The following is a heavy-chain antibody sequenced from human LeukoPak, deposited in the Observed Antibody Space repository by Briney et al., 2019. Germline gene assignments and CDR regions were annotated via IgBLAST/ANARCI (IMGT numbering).Heavy chain of an antibody. CDR2: IDPNSGGT. J-gene: IGHJ4*02. D-gene: IGHD5-24*01. V-gene: IGHV1-2*06. CDR3: ARGVPAGYKPPGD. CDR1: GYTFTGYY. Sequence: ASVKASCKASGYTFTGYYMHWVRQAPGQGLEWMGRIDPNSGGTNYAQKFQGRVTVTRDTSISTAYMELSRLRSDDTAVHYCARGVPAGYKPPGDWGQGTLVTVSS.